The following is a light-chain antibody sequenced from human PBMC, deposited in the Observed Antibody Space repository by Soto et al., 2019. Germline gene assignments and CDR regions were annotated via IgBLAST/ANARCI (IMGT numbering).Light chain of an antibody. CDR2: GAS. J-gene: IGKJ3*01. CDR3: QQYGSSLIFT. Sequence: DIVLTQSPGTLSLSLGERATLSCRASQSVSSSHLAWYQQKPDQAPRLLIYGASTRATGSPDRFSGSGSGTDFTLTISRLEPDDFAVYYCQQYGSSLIFTFGPGTKVDIK. CDR1: QSVSSSH. V-gene: IGKV3-20*01.